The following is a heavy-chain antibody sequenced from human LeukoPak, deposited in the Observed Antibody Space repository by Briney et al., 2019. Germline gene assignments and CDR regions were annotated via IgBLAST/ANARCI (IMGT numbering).Heavy chain of an antibody. V-gene: IGHV4-39*07. J-gene: IGHJ4*02. CDR1: GDSGSASSYF. CDR3: ARSRAMIFPFDF. D-gene: IGHD2-15*01. CDR2: VHYSGNT. Sequence: SETLSLTCTVSGDSGSASSYFWDWIRQPPGQGLEWIGSVHYSGNTFYNPSLKSRVTISVDPPKNQFSLKLYFVTAADTAVYCCARSRAMIFPFDFWGQGALVTVSS.